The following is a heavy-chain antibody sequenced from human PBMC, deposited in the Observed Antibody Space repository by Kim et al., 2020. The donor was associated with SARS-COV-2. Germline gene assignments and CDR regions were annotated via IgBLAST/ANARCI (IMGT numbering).Heavy chain of an antibody. V-gene: IGHV3-20*01. CDR1: GFTFDDYG. CDR2: INRNSGTT. Sequence: GGSLRLSCAASGFTFDDYGMSWVRQVPGKGPEWVAGINRNSGTTGYADSVKGRVTISRDNAKKSLFLQMNSLRAEDTALYHCVRGFVGDPFDLWGRGIRV. CDR3: VRGFVGDPFDL. D-gene: IGHD3-10*01. J-gene: IGHJ4*02.